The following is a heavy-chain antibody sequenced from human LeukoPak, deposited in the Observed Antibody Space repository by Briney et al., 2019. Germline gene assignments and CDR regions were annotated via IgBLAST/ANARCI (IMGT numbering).Heavy chain of an antibody. Sequence: PSETLSLTCTVSGGSISNYYWSWIRQPPGKGLEWIGYFYYSGSTNYNPSLKSRDTISVDTSKNQFSLKLSSVTAADTAVYYCARGLWGSPYYFDYWGQGTLVTVSS. CDR2: FYYSGST. V-gene: IGHV4-59*12. CDR3: ARGLWGSPYYFDY. J-gene: IGHJ4*02. D-gene: IGHD7-27*01. CDR1: GGSISNYY.